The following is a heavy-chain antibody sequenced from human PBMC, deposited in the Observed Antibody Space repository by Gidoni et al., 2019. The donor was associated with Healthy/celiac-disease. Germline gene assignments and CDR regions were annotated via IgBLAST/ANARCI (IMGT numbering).Heavy chain of an antibody. CDR1: GFPFSSYS. J-gene: IGHJ6*02. D-gene: IGHD2-2*02. CDR2: ISGSGGST. Sequence: EVQRLESGGGLVQPGGSLRLSCAASGFPFSSYSMSWVRQAPGKGLEWVSAISGSGGSTYYADSVKGRFTISRDNSKNTLYLQMNSLRAEDTAVYYCAKIYCSSTSCYTYYYYYGMDVWGQGTTVTVSS. V-gene: IGHV3-23*01. CDR3: AKIYCSSTSCYTYYYYYGMDV.